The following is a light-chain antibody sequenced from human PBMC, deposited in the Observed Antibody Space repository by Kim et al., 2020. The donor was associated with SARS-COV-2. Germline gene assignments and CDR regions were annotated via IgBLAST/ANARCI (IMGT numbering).Light chain of an antibody. V-gene: IGLV9-49*01. J-gene: IGLJ2*01. Sequence: CTLSRGYSNYKVDGYQQRPGRGPRFVMRVGTGGIVGSKGDGIPDRFSVLGSGLNRYLTIKNIQEEDESDYHCGADHGSGSKFVVLFGGGTQLTVL. CDR3: GADHGSGSKFVVL. CDR2: VGTGGIVG. CDR1: RGYSNYK.